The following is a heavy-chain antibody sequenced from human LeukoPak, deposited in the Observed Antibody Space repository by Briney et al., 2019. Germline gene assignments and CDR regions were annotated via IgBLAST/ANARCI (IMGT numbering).Heavy chain of an antibody. CDR1: GYTFSSYG. CDR2: ISGYNGNT. CDR3: ARDRYYDTSGNYFDS. J-gene: IGHJ4*02. Sequence: VASVKVSCKASGYTFSSYGFSWVRQAPGQGLEWMGWISGYNGNTNYAQNHQGRVTMTTDTSTTTAYMEPRSLRSDDTAVYYCARDRYYDTSGNYFDSWGQGTLVTVSS. V-gene: IGHV1-18*01. D-gene: IGHD3-22*01.